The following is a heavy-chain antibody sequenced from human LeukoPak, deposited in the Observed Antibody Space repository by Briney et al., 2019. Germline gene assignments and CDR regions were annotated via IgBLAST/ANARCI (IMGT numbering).Heavy chain of an antibody. Sequence: SETLSLTCTVSGGSISSGCYYWSWIRQPAGKGLEWVGHIYTTGTTTYNPSLKSRVTISVDTSKNQFSLKLSSVTAADTAVYYCAREPLYCSSTSCSTGWFDPWGQGTLVTVSS. CDR3: AREPLYCSSTSCSTGWFDP. CDR2: IYTTGTT. J-gene: IGHJ5*02. D-gene: IGHD2-2*01. CDR1: GGSISSGCYY. V-gene: IGHV4-61*09.